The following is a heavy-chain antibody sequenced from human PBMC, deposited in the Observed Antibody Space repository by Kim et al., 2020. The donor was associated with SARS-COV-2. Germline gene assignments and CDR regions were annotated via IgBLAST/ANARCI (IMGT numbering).Heavy chain of an antibody. V-gene: IGHV1-8*01. J-gene: IGHJ6*02. Sequence: ASVKVSCKASGYTFTSYDINWVRQATGQGLEWMGWMKPNSGNTGYAQKFQGRVTMTRNTSISTAYMELSSLRSEDTAVYYCARWSQYYDFWSGYYFRDRYYYYDGMDVWGQGTTVTVSS. CDR1: GYTFTSYD. D-gene: IGHD3-3*01. CDR3: ARWSQYYDFWSGYYFRDRYYYYDGMDV. CDR2: MKPNSGNT.